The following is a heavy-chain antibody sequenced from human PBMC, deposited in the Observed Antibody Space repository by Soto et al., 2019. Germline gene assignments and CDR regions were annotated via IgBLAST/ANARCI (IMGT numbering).Heavy chain of an antibody. CDR1: GFTFSNAW. J-gene: IGHJ3*02. CDR3: TTDGGVQCAFDI. V-gene: IGHV3-15*01. CDR2: IKSKTDGGTT. D-gene: IGHD3-16*01. Sequence: EVQLVESGGGLVKPGGSLRLSCAASGFTFSNAWMSWVRQAPGKGLEWVGRIKSKTDGGTTDYAAPVKGRFTISRDYAKNTLYLQMNSLKTEDPAVYYCTTDGGVQCAFDIWGQGTMVTVSS.